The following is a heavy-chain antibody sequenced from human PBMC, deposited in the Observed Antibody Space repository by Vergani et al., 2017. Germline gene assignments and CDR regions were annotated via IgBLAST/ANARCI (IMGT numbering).Heavy chain of an antibody. V-gene: IGHV3-23*01. CDR2: ISGSGGST. D-gene: IGHD2-21*01. J-gene: IGHJ3*02. Sequence: EVQLLESGGGLVQPGGSLRLSCAASGFTFSSYAMSWVRQAPGKGLEWVSAISGSGGSTYYADSVKGRFTISRDKSKNTLYLQMNSLRAEDTAVYYCAKYSRAIDAFDIWGQGTMVTVSS. CDR3: AKYSRAIDAFDI. CDR1: GFTFSSYA.